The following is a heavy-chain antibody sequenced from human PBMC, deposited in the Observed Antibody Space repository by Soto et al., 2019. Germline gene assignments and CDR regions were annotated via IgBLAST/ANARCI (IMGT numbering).Heavy chain of an antibody. D-gene: IGHD6-19*01. CDR2: IYSGGST. J-gene: IGHJ6*03. Sequence: GESLKISCAASGFTVSSNYMSWVRQAPGKGLEWVSVIYSGGSTYYADSVKGRFTISRDNSKNTLYLQMNSLRAEDTAVYYCARGPTGYSSGWYDRPYYYYMDVWGKGTTVTVSS. CDR3: ARGPTGYSSGWYDRPYYYYMDV. CDR1: GFTVSSNY. V-gene: IGHV3-66*01.